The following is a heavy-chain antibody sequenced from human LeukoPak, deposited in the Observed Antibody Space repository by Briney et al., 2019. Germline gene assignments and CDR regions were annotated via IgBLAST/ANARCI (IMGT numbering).Heavy chain of an antibody. J-gene: IGHJ6*02. CDR1: GYTFTGYY. Sequence: GASVKVSCKASGYTFTGYYVHWVRQAPGQGLEWMGWINPNSGGTNYAQKFQGRVTMTRDTSISTAYMELSRLRSDDTAVYYCARTYYDFWSGPYYYYYGMDVWGQGTTVTVSS. V-gene: IGHV1-2*02. CDR3: ARTYYDFWSGPYYYYYGMDV. CDR2: INPNSGGT. D-gene: IGHD3-3*01.